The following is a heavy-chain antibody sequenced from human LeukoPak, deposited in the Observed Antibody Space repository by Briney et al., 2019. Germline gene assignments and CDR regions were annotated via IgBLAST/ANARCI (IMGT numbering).Heavy chain of an antibody. V-gene: IGHV3-30*02. CDR2: IRYDGSNK. D-gene: IGHD2-21*02. CDR1: GFTFSSYG. Sequence: GGSLRLSCAASGFTFSSYGMHWVRQAPGKGLEWVAFIRYDGSNKYYADSVKGRFTISRDNSKNTLYLQMNSLRAEDTAVYYCARRKPHIVVVTATLDYWGQGTLVTVSS. CDR3: ARRKPHIVVVTATLDY. J-gene: IGHJ4*02.